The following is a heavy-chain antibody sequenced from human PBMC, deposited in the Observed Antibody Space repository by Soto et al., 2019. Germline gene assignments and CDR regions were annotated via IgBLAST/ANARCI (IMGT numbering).Heavy chain of an antibody. CDR1: GFTFSAYG. Sequence: GGSLRLSCAASGFTFSAYGMHWVRQAPGKGLEWVAVISYDGSNKYYADSVKGRFTISRDNSKNTLYLQMNSLRAEDTAVYFCTKVTFSGDYYYSYGLDVWGQGTTVTVSS. CDR2: ISYDGSNK. V-gene: IGHV3-30*18. D-gene: IGHD1-26*01. J-gene: IGHJ6*02. CDR3: TKVTFSGDYYYSYGLDV.